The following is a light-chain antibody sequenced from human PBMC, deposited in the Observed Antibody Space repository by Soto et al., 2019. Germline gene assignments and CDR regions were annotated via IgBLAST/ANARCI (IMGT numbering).Light chain of an antibody. V-gene: IGKV3-15*01. CDR3: QQYNNWPIT. J-gene: IGKJ5*01. CDR1: QSVSSN. Sequence: EIVMTQSPSTLSVSPWERSRLSFRASQSVSSNLAWYQQKPGQAPRLLIYGASTRATGLPARFSGSGSGTEFTLTISSLQSEDFAVYYCQQYNNWPITFGQGTRLEI. CDR2: GAS.